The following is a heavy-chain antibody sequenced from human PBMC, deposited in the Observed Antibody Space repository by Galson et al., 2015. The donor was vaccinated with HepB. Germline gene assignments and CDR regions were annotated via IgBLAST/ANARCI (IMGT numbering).Heavy chain of an antibody. V-gene: IGHV5-51*03. D-gene: IGHD3-22*01. CDR1: GYSFTSYS. J-gene: IGHJ4*02. Sequence: QSGAEVKKPGESLKISCKASGYSFTSYSIGWVRQMPGKGLEWTGIIYPVDSDTRYSPSFQGQVTISADKSINTAYLQWSSLKASDTAMYYCARLHSSGYYADFDYWGQGTLVTVSS. CDR2: IYPVDSDT. CDR3: ARLHSSGYYADFDY.